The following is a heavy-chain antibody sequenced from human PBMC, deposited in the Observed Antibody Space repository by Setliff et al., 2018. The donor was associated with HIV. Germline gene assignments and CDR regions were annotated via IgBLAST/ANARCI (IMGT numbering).Heavy chain of an antibody. D-gene: IGHD3-9*01. Sequence: ASVKVSCKASGYTFSNYAIHWLRQAPGQRLEWMGWINTGNDNTRYSQKFQGRVTITRDTSASTAYMELSSLTSEDTAVCYCARSQGYFDWLSLGAFDYWGQGTLVTVSS. CDR2: INTGNDNT. CDR1: GYTFSNYA. V-gene: IGHV1-3*04. J-gene: IGHJ4*02. CDR3: ARSQGYFDWLSLGAFDY.